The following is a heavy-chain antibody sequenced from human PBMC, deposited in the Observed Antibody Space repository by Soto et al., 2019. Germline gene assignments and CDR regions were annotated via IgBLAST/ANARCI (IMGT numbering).Heavy chain of an antibody. CDR3: GAVDTPMGVSDVPYL. CDR1: GGTFSSYA. CDR2: IIPIIGTA. V-gene: IGHV1-69*01. D-gene: IGHD5-18*01. J-gene: IGHJ1*01. Sequence: QVQLVQSGAEVKKPGSSVKVSCKASGGTFSSYAINGVRQAPGQGLEWMGGIIPIIGTANYAQKFQGRVTITADEATSTAYKELSRLSTEHTPVYNCGAVDTPMGVSDVPYLWGQGTLV.